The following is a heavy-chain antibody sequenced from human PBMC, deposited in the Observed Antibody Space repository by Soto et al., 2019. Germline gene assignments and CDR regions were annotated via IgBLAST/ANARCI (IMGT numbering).Heavy chain of an antibody. CDR3: ARFGYTTEAH. CDR2: ISSSSSYI. CDR1: GFTFSSYT. D-gene: IGHD5-12*01. Sequence: EVQLMESGGGLVKPGGSQRLSCAASGFTFSSYTMIWVRQAPGKGLEWVSSISSSSSYIYYADSVKGRFTISRDNAKNSLYLQMNSLRAEDTAVYYCARFGYTTEAHWGQGTLVTVSS. J-gene: IGHJ4*02. V-gene: IGHV3-21*01.